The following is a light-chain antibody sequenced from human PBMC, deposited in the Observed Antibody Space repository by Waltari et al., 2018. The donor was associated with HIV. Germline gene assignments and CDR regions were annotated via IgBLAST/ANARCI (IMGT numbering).Light chain of an antibody. J-gene: IGLJ2*01. CDR1: RSNIGSKY. CDR3: AAWDDSLL. Sequence: QSVLTPPPSASGTPGQRVTIHCSGSRSNIGSKYVYWYQQLTGTAHKLLIYRNNQRPSGVPDRFSGSKSGTSASLAISGLRSEDEADYYCAAWDDSLLFGGGTKLTVL. V-gene: IGLV1-47*01. CDR2: RNN.